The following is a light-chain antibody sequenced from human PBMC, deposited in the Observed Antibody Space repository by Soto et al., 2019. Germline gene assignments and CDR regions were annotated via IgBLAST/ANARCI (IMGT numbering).Light chain of an antibody. CDR2: AVS. V-gene: IGLV2-14*03. CDR3: SSYTITNTRI. J-gene: IGLJ1*01. Sequence: QSVLTQPASVSGSPGQSITISCSGTSSDIGSYNHVAWYQQFPGKSPKLMIYAVSDRPPGVSDRFSGSKSGITASLTISGLQTEDEADYYCSSYTITNTRIFGTGTKVTVL. CDR1: SSDIGSYNH.